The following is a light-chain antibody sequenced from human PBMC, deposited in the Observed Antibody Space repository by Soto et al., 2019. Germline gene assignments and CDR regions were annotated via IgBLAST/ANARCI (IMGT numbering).Light chain of an antibody. V-gene: IGKV3D-15*01. CDR1: QSVNSN. CDR3: QQHGQWPIT. CDR2: GIS. Sequence: EIVMTQSPATLSVSPGERATLSCRASQSVNSNYLAWYQQKPGQAPRLLIYGISKRATDIPDRFSGSGSGTDFTLTISSLHPEDFATYYCQQHGQWPITFGQGTRLE. J-gene: IGKJ5*01.